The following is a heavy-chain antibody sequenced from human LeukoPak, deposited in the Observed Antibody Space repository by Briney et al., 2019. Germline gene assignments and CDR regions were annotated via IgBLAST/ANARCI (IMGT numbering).Heavy chain of an antibody. J-gene: IGHJ3*02. Sequence: GGSLRLSCAASGFTFTSFAMNWVRQAPGKGLGWVSTISGDDSTYYADSVKGRFTISRDNSKNTLFLQMNSLRAEDTAVYYCAKNRETGNFFAFDIWGQGTMVTVSS. CDR1: GFTFTSFA. D-gene: IGHD1-7*01. CDR3: AKNRETGNFFAFDI. V-gene: IGHV3-23*01. CDR2: ISGDDST.